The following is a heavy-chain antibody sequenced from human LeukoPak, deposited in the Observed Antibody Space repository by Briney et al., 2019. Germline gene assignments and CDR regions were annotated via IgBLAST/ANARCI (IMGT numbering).Heavy chain of an antibody. V-gene: IGHV3-23*01. CDR2: ISGSGGST. CDR3: AKYSEYSSGWYSFDY. Sequence: GGSLRLSCAASGFTFSSYAMSWVRQAPGKGLEWVSAISGSGGSTYYADSVKGRFTISRDNSKNTLYLQMNSLRAEDTAVYYCAKYSEYSSGWYSFDYWGQGTLVTVSS. CDR1: GFTFSSYA. J-gene: IGHJ4*02. D-gene: IGHD6-19*01.